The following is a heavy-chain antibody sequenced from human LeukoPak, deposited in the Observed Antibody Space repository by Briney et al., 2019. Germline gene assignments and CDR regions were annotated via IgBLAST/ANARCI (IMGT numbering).Heavy chain of an antibody. CDR1: GYTFTSYY. Sequence: GASVKVSCKASGYTFTSYYMHWVRQAPGQGLEWMGWISAYNGNTNYAQKLQGRVTMTTDTSTSTAYMELRSLRSDDTAVYYCARGQRGPYVLRYFDAVDWFDPWGQGTLVTVSS. CDR2: ISAYNGNT. CDR3: ARGQRGPYVLRYFDAVDWFDP. V-gene: IGHV1-18*04. D-gene: IGHD3-9*01. J-gene: IGHJ5*02.